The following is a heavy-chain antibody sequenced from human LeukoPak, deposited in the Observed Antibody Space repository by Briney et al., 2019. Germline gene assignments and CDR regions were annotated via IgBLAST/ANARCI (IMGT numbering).Heavy chain of an antibody. CDR1: GGSISSYY. J-gene: IGHJ4*02. CDR3: ARHDYGATRDF. V-gene: IGHV4-59*01. CDR2: IHYSGST. D-gene: IGHD4-17*01. Sequence: PSETLSLTCTVSGGSISSYYWSWIRQPPGKGLEWIGYIHYSGSTNYNPSLKGRVTISVDTSKNQFSLMLSSVTAADTAVYYCARHDYGATRDFWGQGTLVTVS.